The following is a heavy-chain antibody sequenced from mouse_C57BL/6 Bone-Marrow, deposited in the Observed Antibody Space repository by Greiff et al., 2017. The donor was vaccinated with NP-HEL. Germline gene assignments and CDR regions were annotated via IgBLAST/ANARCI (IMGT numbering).Heavy chain of an antibody. CDR3: ARRYYGSSHCFDY. J-gene: IGHJ2*01. Sequence: QVQLQQSGAELARPGASVKLSCKASGYTFTSYGISWVKQRTGQGLEWIGEIYPRSGNTYYNEKFKGKATLTADKSSSTAYIELRSLTSEDSAVYFCARRYYGSSHCFDYWGQGTTLTVSS. CDR1: GYTFTSYG. D-gene: IGHD1-1*01. V-gene: IGHV1-81*01. CDR2: IYPRSGNT.